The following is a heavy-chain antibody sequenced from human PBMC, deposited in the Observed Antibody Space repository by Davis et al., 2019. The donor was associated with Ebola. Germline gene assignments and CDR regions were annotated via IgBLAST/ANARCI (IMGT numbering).Heavy chain of an antibody. CDR1: GFTFSSYG. Sequence: GGSLRLSCAASGFTFSSYGMHWVRQAPGKGLEWVAVISYDGSNKYYADSVKGRFTISRDNSKNTLYLQMNSLRAEDTAVYYCARDWYYYDSSGYYYGGYYYYGMDVWGRGTTVTVSS. CDR2: ISYDGSNK. D-gene: IGHD3-22*01. V-gene: IGHV3-30*03. CDR3: ARDWYYYDSSGYYYGGYYYYGMDV. J-gene: IGHJ6*02.